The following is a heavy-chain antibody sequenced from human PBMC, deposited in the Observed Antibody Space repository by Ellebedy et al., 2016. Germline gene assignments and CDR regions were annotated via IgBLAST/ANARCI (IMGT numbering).Heavy chain of an antibody. CDR2: ISGSGGRT. V-gene: IGHV3-23*01. D-gene: IGHD4-17*01. CDR1: GLNFNTFF. CDR3: RQGHYADL. Sequence: GESLKISXTASGLNFNTFFMSWVRQAPGKGLEWVSSISGSGGRTYYLDSVKGRFTISRDNSKDTVHLQLNSLRVEDTAVYYCRQGHYADLWGQGTLVTVSS. J-gene: IGHJ4*02.